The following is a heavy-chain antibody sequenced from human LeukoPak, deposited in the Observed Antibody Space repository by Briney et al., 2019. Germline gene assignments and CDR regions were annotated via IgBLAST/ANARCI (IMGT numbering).Heavy chain of an antibody. CDR3: ARVGRGATDY. D-gene: IGHD1-26*01. Sequence: GGSLRLSCSASGFTFSSYSMNWVRQAPGKGLEWVSSISSSSSYIYYADSVKGRFTISRDNAKNSLYLQMNSLRAEDTAVYYCARVGRGATDYWGQGTLVTVSS. CDR2: ISSSSSYI. V-gene: IGHV3-21*01. CDR1: GFTFSSYS. J-gene: IGHJ4*02.